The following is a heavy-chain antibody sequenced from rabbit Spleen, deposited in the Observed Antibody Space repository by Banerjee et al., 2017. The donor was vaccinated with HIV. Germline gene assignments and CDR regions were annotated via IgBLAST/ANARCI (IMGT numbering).Heavy chain of an antibody. CDR2: INPGSGSA. CDR1: GFSFSSSYY. CDR3: ARDLYALNGGTYPFTL. D-gene: IGHD2-1*01. Sequence: QEQLEESGGDLVKPEGSLTLTCTASGFSFSSSYYMCWVRQAPGKGLEWIGSINPGSGSAYYASWAKGRFTISKTSSTTVTLQMTSLTAADTATYFCARDLYALNGGTYPFTLWGPGTLVTVS. J-gene: IGHJ4*01. V-gene: IGHV1S45*01.